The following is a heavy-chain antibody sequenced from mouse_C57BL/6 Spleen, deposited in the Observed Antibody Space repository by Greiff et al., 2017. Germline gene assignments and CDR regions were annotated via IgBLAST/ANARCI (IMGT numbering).Heavy chain of an antibody. D-gene: IGHD1-1*01. CDR2: IYPGSGST. J-gene: IGHJ3*01. V-gene: IGHV1-55*01. Sequence: QVQQQPGAELVKPGASVKMSCKASAYTFTSYWITWVKQRPGQGLEWIGDIYPGSGSTNYTEKFKSKATLTVDTSSSTAYMQHSSLTSEDSAVYYCARDYYYDSSYDLAWFAYWGQGTLVTVSA. CDR1: AYTFTSYW. CDR3: ARDYYYDSSYDLAWFAY.